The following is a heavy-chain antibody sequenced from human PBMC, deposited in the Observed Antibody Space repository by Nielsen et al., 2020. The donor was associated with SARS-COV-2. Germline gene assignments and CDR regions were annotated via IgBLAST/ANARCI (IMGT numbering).Heavy chain of an antibody. D-gene: IGHD4-17*01. CDR3: ARNGIRLRTYYYSGLDV. V-gene: IGHV1-3*01. CDR2: INSANGNT. Sequence: ASVKVSCKASGYTFPNYAIHWVRQAPGQGLEWMGWINSANGNTEFSQKFQGRVTSSTDTSANTIYMELSSLRSEDTAVYYCARNGIRLRTYYYSGLDVWGQGTTVTVSS. J-gene: IGHJ6*02. CDR1: GYTFPNYA.